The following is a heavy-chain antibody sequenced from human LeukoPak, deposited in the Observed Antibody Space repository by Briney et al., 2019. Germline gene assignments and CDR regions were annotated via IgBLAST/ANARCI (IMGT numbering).Heavy chain of an antibody. J-gene: IGHJ4*02. V-gene: IGHV3-9*01. CDR1: GFTFDDYV. CDR3: AKGPYYYGSEMVPPDY. D-gene: IGHD3-10*01. CDR2: ISWKSGSI. Sequence: PGGSLRLSCAASGFTFDDYVIHWVRQAPGKGLEWVSGISWKSGSIGYADSVKGRFTISRDNAKNSLYLQMNSLRAEDTALYYCAKGPYYYGSEMVPPDYWGQGTLVTVSS.